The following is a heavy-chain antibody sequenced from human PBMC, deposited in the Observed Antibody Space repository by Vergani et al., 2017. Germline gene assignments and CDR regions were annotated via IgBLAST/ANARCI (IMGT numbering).Heavy chain of an antibody. V-gene: IGHV4-59*01. Sequence: QVQLQESGPGLVKPSETLSLTCTVSGGSISSYYWSWIRQPPGKGLEWIGYISYSGSTNYNPSLQSRVTMSVYTSNNQFSLKLSSVTAADTAVYYCARARRYGYNWGHFDYWGQGTLVTVSS. CDR2: ISYSGST. J-gene: IGHJ4*02. CDR3: ARARRYGYNWGHFDY. CDR1: GGSISSYY. D-gene: IGHD5-24*01.